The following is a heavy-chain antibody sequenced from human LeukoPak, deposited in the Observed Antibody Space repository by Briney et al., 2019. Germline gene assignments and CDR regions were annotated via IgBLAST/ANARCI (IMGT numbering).Heavy chain of an antibody. Sequence: PGGSLRLSCAASGFTFRSYAMSWVRQAPGKGLEYVLAISGSGTSTYYADSVKGRFTISRDNSKNTLYLQMNSLRAEDTTVYYCEGTYYYDSGDDYWGQGTLVTVSS. CDR1: GFTFRSYA. D-gene: IGHD3-22*01. CDR3: EGTYYYDSGDDY. CDR2: ISGSGTST. J-gene: IGHJ4*02. V-gene: IGHV3-23*01.